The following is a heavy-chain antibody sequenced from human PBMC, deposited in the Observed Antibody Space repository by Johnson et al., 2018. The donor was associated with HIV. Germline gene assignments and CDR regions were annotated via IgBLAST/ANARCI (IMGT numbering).Heavy chain of an antibody. V-gene: IGHV3-20*04. CDR1: GFTFDDYG. J-gene: IGHJ3*02. D-gene: IGHD3-10*01. Sequence: VQLVESGGGLVQPGGSLRLSCAASGFTFDDYGMSWVRQPPGKGLEWVSGINWNCGSTDYADSVKGRFTISRDNAKNSLYLQMNSLRAEDTALYYCAREVEITMVQGVIIGDAFDIWGQGTMVTVSS. CDR3: AREVEITMVQGVIIGDAFDI. CDR2: INWNCGST.